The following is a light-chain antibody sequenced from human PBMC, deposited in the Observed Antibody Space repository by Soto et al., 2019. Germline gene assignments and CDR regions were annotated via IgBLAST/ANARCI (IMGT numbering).Light chain of an antibody. CDR2: TAS. J-gene: IGKJ1*01. V-gene: IGKV1-39*01. CDR1: ESVITY. Sequence: DIQMTQSPSSLSASVGDRVTITCRASESVITYLNWYRQKPGKAPNLLIHTASTLESGVPTRFSGSGSGTDFTLTISSLQPEDVATYYCQKYNSAPRTFGQGTKVDI. CDR3: QKYNSAPRT.